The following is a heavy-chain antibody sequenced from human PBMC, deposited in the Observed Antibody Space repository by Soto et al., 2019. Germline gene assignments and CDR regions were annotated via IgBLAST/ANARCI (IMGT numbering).Heavy chain of an antibody. Sequence: QITLRESGPPLVKPTQTLTLTCTFSGFSLTNDRMGVAWIRQPPGKALEWLALVFWDGDRRYSPSLESRLAITTDTSKNQVVLTMTNMDPVDTATYYCAQILTGRGADVFGVWGQGTMVTVSS. V-gene: IGHV2-5*02. CDR1: GFSLTNDRMG. CDR3: AQILTGRGADVFGV. CDR2: VFWDGDR. J-gene: IGHJ3*01. D-gene: IGHD3-9*01.